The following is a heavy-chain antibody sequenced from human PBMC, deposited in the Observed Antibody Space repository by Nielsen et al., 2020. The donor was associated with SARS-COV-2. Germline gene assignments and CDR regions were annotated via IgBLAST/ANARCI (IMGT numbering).Heavy chain of an antibody. CDR1: RFTLSIYG. V-gene: IGHV3-30*02. Sequence: GESLKISCAASRFTLSIYGMHWVRQAPGKGLEWVAVIWYDGSNKYYADSVKGRFTISRDNSKNTLYLQMNSLRAEDTAVYYCAKDRVGNYYYGMDVWGQGTTVTVSS. CDR3: AKDRVGNYYYGMDV. J-gene: IGHJ6*02. CDR2: IWYDGSNK. D-gene: IGHD2-15*01.